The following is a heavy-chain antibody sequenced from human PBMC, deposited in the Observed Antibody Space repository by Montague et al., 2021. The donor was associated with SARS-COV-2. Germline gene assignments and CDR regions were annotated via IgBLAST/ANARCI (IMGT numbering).Heavy chain of an antibody. CDR2: AYYGPSTNNATP. J-gene: IGHJ3*02. Sequence: SETLSLTCSVSGDSISSYYYNWIRQTPGKGLEWIGYAYYGPSTNNATPNSNPSLTSRVTISLDTSENQFALNLSSVTAADTAVYYCSRTWRFGQSYGLDIWGQGTMVTVSS. V-gene: IGHV4-59*01. CDR1: GDSISSYY. CDR3: SRTWRFGQSYGLDI. D-gene: IGHD3-16*01.